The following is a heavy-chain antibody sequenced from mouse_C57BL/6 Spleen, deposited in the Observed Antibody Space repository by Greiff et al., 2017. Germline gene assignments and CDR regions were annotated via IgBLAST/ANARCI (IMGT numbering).Heavy chain of an antibody. CDR2: INPSSGYT. J-gene: IGHJ3*01. V-gene: IGHV1-7*01. D-gene: IGHD2-4*01. CDR1: GYTFTSYW. CDR3: ASSNDYDVEAWFAY. Sequence: VQLQQSGAELAKPGASVKLSCKASGYTFTSYWMHWVKQRPGPGLEWIGYINPSSGYTTYNQKFKDKATLTADKSNSTAYMQLSSLTYEDSAVYYCASSNDYDVEAWFAYWGQGTLVTVSA.